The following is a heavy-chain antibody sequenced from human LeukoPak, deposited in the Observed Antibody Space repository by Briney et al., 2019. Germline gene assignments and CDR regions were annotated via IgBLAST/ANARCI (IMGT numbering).Heavy chain of an antibody. J-gene: IGHJ4*02. CDR3: GRDYAILTGEGYFDY. D-gene: IGHD3-9*01. CDR1: GFTFSSYW. Sequence: GGSLRLSCAASGFTFSSYWMSWVRQAPGKGLEWVANIKQDGSEKYYVDSVKGRFTISRDNAKTTLYLQMNSLRAENTAVYYCGRDYAILTGEGYFDYWGQGTLVTVSS. CDR2: IKQDGSEK. V-gene: IGHV3-7*01.